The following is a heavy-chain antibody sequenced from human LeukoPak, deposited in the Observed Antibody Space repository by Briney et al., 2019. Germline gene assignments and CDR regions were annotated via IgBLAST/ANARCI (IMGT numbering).Heavy chain of an antibody. J-gene: IGHJ4*02. CDR3: ARGHYDSGGYYYGIRAYYFDY. Sequence: SETLSLTCAVYGETLSAHYWSFIRQTPGQGLEWIGEINHSGRINYNPSLVGRVTVSVDTSKNQFSLNLSSVTAADTAVYYCARGHYDSGGYYYGIRAYYFDYWGQGTLVTVSS. CDR2: INHSGRI. D-gene: IGHD3-22*01. CDR1: GETLSAHY. V-gene: IGHV4-34*01.